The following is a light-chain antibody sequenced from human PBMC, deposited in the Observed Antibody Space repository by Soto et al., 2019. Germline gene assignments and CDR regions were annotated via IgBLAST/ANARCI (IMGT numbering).Light chain of an antibody. CDR3: SSYTSSSTLGV. CDR1: SSDGGGYNY. J-gene: IGLJ2*01. V-gene: IGLV2-14*03. Sequence: QSVLTQPASVSGSPGQSITISCTGTSSDGGGYNYVSWYQQHPGKAPKLMNYDVSNRPSGVSNRFSGSKSGNTASLTISGLQAEDEADYYCSSYTSSSTLGVFGGGTKLTVL. CDR2: DVS.